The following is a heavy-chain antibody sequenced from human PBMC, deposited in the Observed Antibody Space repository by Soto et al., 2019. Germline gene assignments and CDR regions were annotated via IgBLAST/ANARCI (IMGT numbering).Heavy chain of an antibody. CDR3: ARDPSMVVMEPDY. CDR2: ISYDGSNK. D-gene: IGHD2-21*01. CDR1: GFTFSSYA. V-gene: IGHV3-30-3*01. J-gene: IGHJ4*02. Sequence: GGSLRLSCAASGFTFSSYAMHWVRQAPGKGLEWVAVISYDGSNKYYADSVKGRFTISRDNSKNTLYLQMNSLRAEDTAVYYCARDPSMVVMEPDYWGQGTLVTVSS.